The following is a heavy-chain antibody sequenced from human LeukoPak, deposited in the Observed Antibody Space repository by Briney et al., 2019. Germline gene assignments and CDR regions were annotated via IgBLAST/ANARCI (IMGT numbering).Heavy chain of an antibody. CDR2: INHSGST. CDR3: VRQPVNWGYLDH. Sequence: NPSETLSLTCAVYGGSFSGYYWSWIRQTPGKGLEWIGEINHSGSTNYNPSLKSRVTISVDTSKNQFTLRLTSVTASDTALYYCVRQPVNWGYLDHWGQGTLVAVSS. CDR1: GGSFSGYY. V-gene: IGHV4-34*01. J-gene: IGHJ4*02. D-gene: IGHD7-27*01.